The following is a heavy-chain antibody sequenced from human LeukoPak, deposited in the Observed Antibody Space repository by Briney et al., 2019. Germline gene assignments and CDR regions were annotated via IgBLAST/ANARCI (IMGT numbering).Heavy chain of an antibody. D-gene: IGHD3-9*01. V-gene: IGHV3-74*01. J-gene: IGHJ4*02. Sequence: GESLKISCAASGFTFSNYWMHCVRQAPGKGLVWVLRINNDGSITTYADSVKGRFTSSRDNAKNTLYLQMNSLRVEDTAVYYCARASDWAVIDYWGQGTLVTVSS. CDR3: ARASDWAVIDY. CDR1: GFTFSNYW. CDR2: INNDGSIT.